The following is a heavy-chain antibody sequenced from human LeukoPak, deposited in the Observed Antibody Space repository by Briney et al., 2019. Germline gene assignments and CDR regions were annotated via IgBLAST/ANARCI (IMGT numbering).Heavy chain of an antibody. J-gene: IGHJ4*02. Sequence: PSETLSLTCTVSGGSISSYYWSWIRQPPGKGLEWIGYIYYSGSTNYNPSLKSRVTISVDTSKNQFSLKLSSVTAADTAVYYCARRPLGYCSGGSCYAEYADRNYYFDYWGQGTLVTVSS. CDR1: GGSISSYY. CDR2: IYYSGST. D-gene: IGHD2-15*01. CDR3: ARRPLGYCSGGSCYAEYADRNYYFDY. V-gene: IGHV4-59*08.